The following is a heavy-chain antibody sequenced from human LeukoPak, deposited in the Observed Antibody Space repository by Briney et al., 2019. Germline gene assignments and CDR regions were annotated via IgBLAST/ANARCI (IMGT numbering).Heavy chain of an antibody. CDR3: ARELRGLLLI. CDR2: IYYSGST. V-gene: IGHV4-30-4*08. Sequence: SETLSLTCTVSGGSISSGDYYWSWIRQPPGKGLEWVGYIYYSGSTYYNPSLKSRVTISVDTSKNQFSLKLSSVTAADTAVYYCARELRGLLLIWGQGTLVTVSS. J-gene: IGHJ4*02. D-gene: IGHD2-15*01. CDR1: GGSISSGDYY.